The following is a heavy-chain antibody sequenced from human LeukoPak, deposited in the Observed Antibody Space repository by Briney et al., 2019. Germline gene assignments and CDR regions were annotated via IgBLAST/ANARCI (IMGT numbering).Heavy chain of an antibody. J-gene: IGHJ4*02. CDR1: GGSFSGYY. Sequence: SETLSLTCAVYGGSFSGYYWSWIRQPPGKGLEWIGRIYTSGSTNYNPSLKSRVTMSVDTSKNQFSLKLSSVTAADTAVYYCARDRQYDFWSGYHDYWGQGTLVTVSS. CDR2: IYTSGST. D-gene: IGHD3-3*01. CDR3: ARDRQYDFWSGYHDY. V-gene: IGHV4-59*10.